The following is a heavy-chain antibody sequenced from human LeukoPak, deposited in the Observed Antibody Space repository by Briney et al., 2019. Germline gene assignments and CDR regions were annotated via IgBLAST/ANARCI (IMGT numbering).Heavy chain of an antibody. CDR3: AGGRITIFGVVIGPLDY. D-gene: IGHD3-3*01. V-gene: IGHV4-59*08. CDR2: IYYSGST. CDR1: GGSISSYY. Sequence: PSETLSLTCTVSGGSISSYYWSWIRQPPGKGLEWIGYIYYSGSTNYNPSLKSRVTISVDTSKNQFSLKLSSVTAADTAVYYCAGGRITIFGVVIGPLDYWGQGTLVTVSS. J-gene: IGHJ4*02.